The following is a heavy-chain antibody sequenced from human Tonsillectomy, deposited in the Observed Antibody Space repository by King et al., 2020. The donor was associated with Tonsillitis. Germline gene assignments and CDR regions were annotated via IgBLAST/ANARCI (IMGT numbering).Heavy chain of an antibody. CDR2: ISGSGGST. V-gene: IGHV3-23*04. Sequence: VQLVESGGGLVQPGGSLRLSCAASGFTFSSYAMSWVRQAPGKGLEWVSAISGSGGSTYYADSVKGRFTISRDNSKNTLYLQMNSLRAEDTAEYYCARDIRGDRAVDYWGQGTLVTVSS. J-gene: IGHJ4*02. CDR1: GFTFSSYA. CDR3: ARDIRGDRAVDY. D-gene: IGHD3-16*01.